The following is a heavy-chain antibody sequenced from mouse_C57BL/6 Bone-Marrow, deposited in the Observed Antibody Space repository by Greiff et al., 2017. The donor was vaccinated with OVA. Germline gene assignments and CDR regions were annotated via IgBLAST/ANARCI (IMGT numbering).Heavy chain of an antibody. D-gene: IGHD2-12*01. J-gene: IGHJ4*01. Sequence: QVQLQQPGAELVKPGASVKLSCKASGYTFTSYWMQWVKQRPGQGLEWIGEIDPSDSYTNYNQKFKGKATLTVDTSSSTAYMQLSSLTSEDSAVYYCARELLAYYAMDYWGQGTSVTVSS. V-gene: IGHV1-50*01. CDR2: IDPSDSYT. CDR1: GYTFTSYW. CDR3: ARELLAYYAMDY.